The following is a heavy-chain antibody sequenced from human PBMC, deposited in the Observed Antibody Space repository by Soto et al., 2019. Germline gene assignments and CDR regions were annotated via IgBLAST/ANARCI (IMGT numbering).Heavy chain of an antibody. CDR2: IFPGDSDT. J-gene: IGHJ4*02. D-gene: IGHD6-6*01. Sequence: GESLKISCKGSGYIFANDWIAWVRQMPGKGLEWMGMIFPGDSDTRYSPSFLGQVTISADKSINTAYLQWSSLKASDTAIYYCARRVAAHPYFDFWGQGALGTVS. V-gene: IGHV5-51*01. CDR3: ARRVAAHPYFDF. CDR1: GYIFANDW.